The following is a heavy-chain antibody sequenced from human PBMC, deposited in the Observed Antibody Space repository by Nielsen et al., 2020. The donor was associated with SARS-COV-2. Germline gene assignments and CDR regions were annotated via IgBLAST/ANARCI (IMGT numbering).Heavy chain of an antibody. J-gene: IGHJ5*01. CDR1: GFTFSSYA. V-gene: IGHV3-23*01. CDR2: ISGSGGST. Sequence: GGSLRLSCAASGFTFSSYAMSWVRQAPGKGLEWVSAISGSGGSTYYADSVKGRFTISRDNSKNTLYLQMNSLRAEDTAVYYCAKQGSHSVVGWQNWSDSWGQGTLVTVSP. D-gene: IGHD1-26*01. CDR3: AKQGSHSVVGWQNWSDS.